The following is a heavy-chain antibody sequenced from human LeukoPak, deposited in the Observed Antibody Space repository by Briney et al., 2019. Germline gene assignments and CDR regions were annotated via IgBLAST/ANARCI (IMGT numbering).Heavy chain of an antibody. Sequence: ASVKVSCTSSGYIFTDYYMHWVRQAPGQGLEWMGWINTNSGGTKIAQKFQGRVTMTRDTSITTDYMELSSLTSDDTAVYYCARDLSLTPRRDYFDYWGQGTLVTVSS. D-gene: IGHD1-14*01. V-gene: IGHV1-2*02. CDR3: ARDLSLTPRRDYFDY. CDR2: INTNSGGT. CDR1: GYIFTDYY. J-gene: IGHJ4*02.